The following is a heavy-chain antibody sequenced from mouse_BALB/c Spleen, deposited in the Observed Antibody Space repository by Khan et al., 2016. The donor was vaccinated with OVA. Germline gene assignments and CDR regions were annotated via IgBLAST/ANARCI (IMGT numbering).Heavy chain of an antibody. CDR1: GYTFTSYY. J-gene: IGHJ3*01. V-gene: IGHV1S81*02. CDR3: TRSGYGAFAY. Sequence: VQLQESGAELVKPGASVRLSCKASGYTFTSYYLYWVKQRPGHGLEWIGDINPSNGGTNFNENFKTKATLTVDKSSSTAYMQLSSLTSEDSAVYYCTRSGYGAFAYWGHGTLVTVSA. D-gene: IGHD1-1*02. CDR2: INPSNGGT.